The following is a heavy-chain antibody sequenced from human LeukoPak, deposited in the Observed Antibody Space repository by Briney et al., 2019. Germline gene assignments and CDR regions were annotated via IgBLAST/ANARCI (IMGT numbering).Heavy chain of an antibody. D-gene: IGHD2-21*01. CDR1: GGPFSGYY. J-gene: IGHJ4*02. Sequence: PSETLSLTCAVYGGPFSGYYWSWIRQPPGKGLEWIGEINHSGSTNYNPSLKSRVTISVDTSKNQFSLKLSSVTAADTAVYYCARVFPGSDYFDYWGQGTLVTVSS. CDR3: ARVFPGSDYFDY. CDR2: INHSGST. V-gene: IGHV4-34*01.